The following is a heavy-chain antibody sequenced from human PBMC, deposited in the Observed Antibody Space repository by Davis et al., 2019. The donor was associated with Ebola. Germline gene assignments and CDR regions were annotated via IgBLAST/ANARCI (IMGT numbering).Heavy chain of an antibody. J-gene: IGHJ5*02. CDR1: GGSISSYY. CDR2: IYYSGST. Sequence: SETLSLTCTVSGGSISSYYWSWIRQPPGKGLEWIGYIYYSGSTNYNPSLKSRVTISVDTSKNQFSLKLSSVTAADTAVYYCARLVVVPAAKVWFDPWGQGTLVTVSS. CDR3: ARLVVVPAAKVWFDP. V-gene: IGHV4-59*08. D-gene: IGHD2-2*01.